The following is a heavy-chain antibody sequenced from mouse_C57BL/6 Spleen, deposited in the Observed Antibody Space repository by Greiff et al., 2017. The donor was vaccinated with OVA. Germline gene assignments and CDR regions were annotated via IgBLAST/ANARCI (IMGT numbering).Heavy chain of an antibody. J-gene: IGHJ1*03. CDR1: GYSITSGYY. CDR2: ISYDGSN. Sequence: EVQRVESGPGLVKPSQSLSLTCSVTGYSITSGYYWNWIRQFTGNKMEWMGYISYDGSNNYNPSLKNRISITRDTSKNQFFLKLNSVTTEDTATYYCASIYDGYFYWYFDVWGTGTTVTVSS. V-gene: IGHV3-6*01. D-gene: IGHD2-3*01. CDR3: ASIYDGYFYWYFDV.